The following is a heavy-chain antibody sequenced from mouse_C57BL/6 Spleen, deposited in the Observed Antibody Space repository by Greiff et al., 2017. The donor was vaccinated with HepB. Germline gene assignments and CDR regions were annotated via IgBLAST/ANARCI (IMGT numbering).Heavy chain of an antibody. D-gene: IGHD1-1*01. V-gene: IGHV1-80*01. CDR1: GYAFSSYW. CDR3: ARSGYYGSNGDY. CDR2: IYPGDGDT. J-gene: IGHJ2*01. Sequence: QVQLQQSGAELVKPGASVKISCKASGYAFSSYWMNWVKQRPGKGLEWIGQIYPGDGDTNYNGKFKGKATLTADKSSSTAYMQLSSLTSEDSAVYFCARSGYYGSNGDYWGQGTTLTVSS.